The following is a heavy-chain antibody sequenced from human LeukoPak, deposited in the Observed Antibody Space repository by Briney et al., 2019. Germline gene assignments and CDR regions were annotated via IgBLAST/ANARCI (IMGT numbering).Heavy chain of an antibody. J-gene: IGHJ3*02. CDR2: VIPIFGTA. D-gene: IGHD3-22*01. CDR1: GGTFSSYA. CDR3: ARVYYYDSSGYYDAFDI. V-gene: IGHV1-69*01. Sequence: SVKVSCKASGGTFSSYAISWVRQAPGQGLEWMGGVIPIFGTANYAQKFQARVTITADESTSTAYMELSSLRSEDTAVYYCARVYYYDSSGYYDAFDIWGQGTMVTVSS.